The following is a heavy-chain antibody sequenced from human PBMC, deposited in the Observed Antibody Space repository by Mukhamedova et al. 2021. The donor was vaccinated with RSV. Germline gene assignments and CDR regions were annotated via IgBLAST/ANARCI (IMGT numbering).Heavy chain of an antibody. V-gene: IGHV3-33*01. CDR3: ARVMTKVTNWYYFDS. J-gene: IGHJ4*02. D-gene: IGHD4-17*01. CDR2: IWHDGSNT. Sequence: APGKALEWVAVIWHDGSNTYYEDSVKGRFTISRDNSKSTLYLQMNSLRVEDTAVYYCARVMTKVTNWYYFDSWGQGTLVTVSS.